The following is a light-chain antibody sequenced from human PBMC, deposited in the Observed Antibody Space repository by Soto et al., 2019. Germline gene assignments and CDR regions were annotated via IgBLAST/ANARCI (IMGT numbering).Light chain of an antibody. J-gene: IGKJ2*01. CDR1: QSMSSY. CDR2: AAS. Sequence: DIQMTQSPSSLSASVGDRVTITCRASQSMSSYLNWYQQKPGKAPKLLIYAASSLQSGVPSRFSSSGSGTDFTLTISSLPPEDFATYYCQQSYSTPTFGQGTKLEIK. CDR3: QQSYSTPT. V-gene: IGKV1-39*01.